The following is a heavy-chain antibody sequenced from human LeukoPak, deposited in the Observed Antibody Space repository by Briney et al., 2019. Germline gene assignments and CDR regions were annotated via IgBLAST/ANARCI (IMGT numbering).Heavy chain of an antibody. D-gene: IGHD5-12*01. CDR3: ARGPHVDIVATIGYYYYMDV. CDR1: GFTFSSYA. J-gene: IGHJ6*03. Sequence: PGGSLRLSCAASGFTFSSYAMSWVRQAPGKGLEWVAVISYDGSNKYYADSVKGRFTISRDNSKNTLYLQMNSLRAEDTAVYYCARGPHVDIVATIGYYYYMDVWGKGATVTVSS. V-gene: IGHV3-30*01. CDR2: ISYDGSNK.